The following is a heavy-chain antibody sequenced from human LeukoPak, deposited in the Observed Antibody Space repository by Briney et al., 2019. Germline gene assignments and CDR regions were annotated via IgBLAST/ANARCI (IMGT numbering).Heavy chain of an antibody. J-gene: IGHJ3*02. V-gene: IGHV3-33*08. CDR2: IRYDGCNK. CDR3: ARSPRGGSSWYAFDI. Sequence: GCSLRLSCPASGFIFSRYGLHWVRQAPGTGQDSVTFIRYDGCNKDYSHSVKGQFTICRNNSTNTLYLQMNTLRAEDTAVYYCARSPRGGSSWYAFDIWGQGTMVTVSS. CDR1: GFIFSRYG. D-gene: IGHD6-13*01.